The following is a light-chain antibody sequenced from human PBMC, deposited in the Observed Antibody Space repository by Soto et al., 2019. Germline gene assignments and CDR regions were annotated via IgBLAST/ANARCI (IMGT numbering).Light chain of an antibody. V-gene: IGKV1-5*01. CDR2: DAS. CDR1: ESISSW. Sequence: DIQMTQSPSTLSASVGDTVTITCRASESISSWLAWYQEKPGKAPNLLIYDASSLESVVPSRFSGSGSGTEFTLTISSLQPDEFATYYCQDYSPYSWTFGQGTKVEIK. CDR3: QDYSPYSWT. J-gene: IGKJ1*01.